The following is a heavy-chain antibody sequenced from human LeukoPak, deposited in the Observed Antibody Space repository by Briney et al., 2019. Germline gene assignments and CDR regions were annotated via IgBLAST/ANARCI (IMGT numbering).Heavy chain of an antibody. CDR2: ISAYNGNT. CDR3: ARAFVVVPAAKFDY. CDR1: GYTFTSYG. V-gene: IGHV1-18*01. J-gene: IGHJ4*02. Sequence: ASVKVSCKASGYTFTSYGISWVRQAPGQGLEWVGWISAYNGNTNYAQKLQGRVTVTTDTSTRTAYMELRSLRSDDTAVYYCARAFVVVPAAKFDYWGQGTLVTVSS. D-gene: IGHD2-2*01.